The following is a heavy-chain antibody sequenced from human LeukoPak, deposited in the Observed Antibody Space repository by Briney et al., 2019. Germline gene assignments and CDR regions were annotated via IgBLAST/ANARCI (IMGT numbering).Heavy chain of an antibody. D-gene: IGHD1-26*01. CDR3: ARDKLVGATHFDY. V-gene: IGHV3-7*01. J-gene: IGHJ4*02. CDR1: GFTFISYW. Sequence: GGSLRLSCAASGFTFISYWMSWVRQAPGKGLEWVGNINQDGSEKNYVDSVKGRFTISRDNAKNSLYLQMNSLRAEDTAVCYCARDKLVGATHFDYWGQGTLVTVSS. CDR2: INQDGSEK.